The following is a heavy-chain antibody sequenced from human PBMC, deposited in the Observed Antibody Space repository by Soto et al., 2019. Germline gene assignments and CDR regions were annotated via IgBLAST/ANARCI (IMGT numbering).Heavy chain of an antibody. J-gene: IGHJ2*01. CDR3: ARGRATVTKKVYWYFDL. V-gene: IGHV4-34*01. CDR1: GGSFSGYY. Sequence: QVQLQQWGAGLLKPSETLSLTCAVYGGSFSGYYWSWIRQPPGKGLEWIGEINHSGSTNYNPSLKSRVTISVDTSKNQFSLKLSSVTAADTAVYYCARGRATVTKKVYWYFDLWGRGTLVTVSS. D-gene: IGHD4-17*01. CDR2: INHSGST.